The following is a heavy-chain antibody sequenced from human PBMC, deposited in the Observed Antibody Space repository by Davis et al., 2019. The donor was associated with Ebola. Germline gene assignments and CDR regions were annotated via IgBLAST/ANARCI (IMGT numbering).Heavy chain of an antibody. J-gene: IGHJ2*01. CDR3: ARDYGGKGGGFWYFDL. D-gene: IGHD4-23*01. CDR1: GDSISSHY. V-gene: IGHV4-59*11. CDR2: IYHSGVT. Sequence: PSETLSLTCAVSGDSISSHYWSWIRQPPGKTLEWIGYIYHSGVTNYNPSLESRVTISVDTSKNEFSLRLSSVTAADTAVYFCARDYGGKGGGFWYFDLWGRGTLVTVSS.